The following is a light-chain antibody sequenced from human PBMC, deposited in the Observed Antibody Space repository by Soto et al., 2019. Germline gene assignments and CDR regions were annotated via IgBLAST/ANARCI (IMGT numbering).Light chain of an antibody. J-gene: IGKJ1*01. V-gene: IGKV2-30*01. Sequence: VLTQSPLSLPVTLGQPASISCRSSQTLTYSNGKTYLNWYQQRPGQAPRRLIYQVSPRDSGVPDRVSGSGSGSGTDFTLKISRVEAEDVGVYYCMEGTPYFGQGTKVEIK. CDR3: MEGTPY. CDR2: QVS. CDR1: QTLTYSNGKTY.